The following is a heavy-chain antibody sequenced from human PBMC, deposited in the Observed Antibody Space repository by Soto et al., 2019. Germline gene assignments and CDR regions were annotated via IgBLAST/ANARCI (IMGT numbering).Heavy chain of an antibody. CDR2: IYPGDSDT. CDR1: GYSFTSYW. V-gene: IGHV5-51*01. Sequence: GESLKISCKGSGYSFTSYWIGWVRQMPGKGLEWMGIIYPGDSDTRYSPSFQGQVTISADKSISTAYLQWSSLKASDTAMYYCARNNRDYYYYYGMDVWGQGTTVTVSS. J-gene: IGHJ6*02. D-gene: IGHD3-10*01. CDR3: ARNNRDYYYYYGMDV.